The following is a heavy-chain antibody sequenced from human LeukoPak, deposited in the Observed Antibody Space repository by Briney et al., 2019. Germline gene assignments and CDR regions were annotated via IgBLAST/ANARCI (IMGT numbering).Heavy chain of an antibody. J-gene: IGHJ2*01. V-gene: IGHV3-43*01. CDR1: GFTFDDYT. Sequence: GGSLRLSCAASGFTFDDYTMHWVRQAPGKGLEWVSVISWDAGSTVYADSVKGRFTISRDNSKNTLYLQMNSLRAEDTAVYYCAKDRASSWWYFDLWGRGTLVTVSS. CDR2: ISWDAGST. D-gene: IGHD1-26*01. CDR3: AKDRASSWWYFDL.